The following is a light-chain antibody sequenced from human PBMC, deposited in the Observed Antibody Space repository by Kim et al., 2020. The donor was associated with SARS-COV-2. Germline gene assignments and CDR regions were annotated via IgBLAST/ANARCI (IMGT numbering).Light chain of an antibody. V-gene: IGKV1-5*01. CDR1: KSISSW. CDR3: QQYNRFTT. Sequence: SASVGDRVTITCRASKSISSWLAWYQQKPGKATKLLIYDASSLESGVPSRFSGSGSGTEFTLTISSLQPDDFATYYCQQYNRFTTFGQGTKVDIK. CDR2: DAS. J-gene: IGKJ1*01.